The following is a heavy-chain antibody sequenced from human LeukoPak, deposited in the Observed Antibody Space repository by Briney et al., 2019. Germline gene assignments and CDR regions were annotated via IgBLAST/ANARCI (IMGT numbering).Heavy chain of an antibody. CDR2: IYYSGST. Sequence: SETLSLTCTVSGGSISSSSYYWSWIRQPPGKGLEWIGYIYYSGSTNYNPSLKSRVTISVDTSKNQFSLKLSSVTAADTAVYYCARDRDSGSYDIWGQGTMVTVSS. J-gene: IGHJ3*02. V-gene: IGHV4-61*01. CDR1: GGSISSSSYY. D-gene: IGHD1-26*01. CDR3: ARDRDSGSYDI.